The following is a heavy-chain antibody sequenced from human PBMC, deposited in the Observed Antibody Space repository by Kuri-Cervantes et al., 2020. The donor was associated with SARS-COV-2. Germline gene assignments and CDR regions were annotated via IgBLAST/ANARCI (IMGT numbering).Heavy chain of an antibody. CDR3: AKHAMVRGVIITKAGGTDY. D-gene: IGHD3-10*01. CDR2: ISGSGGST. V-gene: IGHV3-23*01. J-gene: IGHJ4*02. CDR1: GFTFSSYA. Sequence: LSLTCAASGFTFSSYAMSWVRQAPGKGLEWVSAISGSGGSTYYADSVKGRFTISRDNSKNTLYLQMNSLRAEDTAVYYCAKHAMVRGVIITKAGGTDYWGQGTLVTVSS.